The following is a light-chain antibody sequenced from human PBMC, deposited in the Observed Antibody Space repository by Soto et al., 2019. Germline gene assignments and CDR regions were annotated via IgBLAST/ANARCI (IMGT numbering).Light chain of an antibody. CDR1: CSDIGAYNY. CDR2: EVS. Sequence: QSVLAQPASVSGSPGQSITISCTGTCSDIGAYNYVSWYQQQSGKAPKLLIHEVSNRPSGVSNRFSGSKSGNTASLTISGLQAEDEADYYCSSFTTSRAYVFGIGTKVTVL. CDR3: SSFTTSRAYV. V-gene: IGLV2-14*01. J-gene: IGLJ1*01.